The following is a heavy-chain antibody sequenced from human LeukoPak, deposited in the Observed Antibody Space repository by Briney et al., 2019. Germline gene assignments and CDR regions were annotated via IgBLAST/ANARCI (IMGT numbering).Heavy chain of an antibody. D-gene: IGHD2/OR15-2a*01. CDR1: GYTVTSYA. CDR3: ARGELSTRAYRLDV. CDR2: IDADNDDT. V-gene: IGHV1-3*01. J-gene: IGHJ6*02. Sequence: GASVKVSCTTSGYTVTSYAMHWVRQVPGQRLEWMGWIDADNDDTKYSQKFQGRVTITRGTSASTGYMELSSPRSEDTAVYYCARGELSTRAYRLDVWGQGTTVTVSS.